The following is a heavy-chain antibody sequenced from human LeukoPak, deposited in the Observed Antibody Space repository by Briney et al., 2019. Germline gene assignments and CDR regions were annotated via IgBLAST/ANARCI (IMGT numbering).Heavy chain of an antibody. Sequence: SETLSLTRTVSGVSICSGDDNWSWIRQPPGKGLEWIGYIYYSGSTSYNPSLKSRVTISVDTSKNQFSLKLNSVTAADTAVYYCVREFLYYGSGHRRRYLEYSGQG. D-gene: IGHD3-10*01. CDR1: GVSICSGDDN. CDR2: IYYSGST. J-gene: IGHJ4*02. CDR3: VREFLYYGSGHRRRYLEY. V-gene: IGHV4-30-4*01.